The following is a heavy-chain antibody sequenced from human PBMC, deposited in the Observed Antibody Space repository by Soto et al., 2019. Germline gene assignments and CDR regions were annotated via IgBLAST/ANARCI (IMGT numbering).Heavy chain of an antibody. J-gene: IGHJ4*02. CDR2: IYYSGGT. CDR1: GGSTTNYY. D-gene: IGHD3-22*01. Sequence: PSETLSLTCTVSGGSTTNYYWSWIRQPPGKGLEWVGYIYYSGGTNYNPSLKSRVTISVDTSKNQFSLKLSSVTAADTAVYYCARDLLDSSGYYFDYWGQGTLVTVSS. CDR3: ARDLLDSSGYYFDY. V-gene: IGHV4-59*12.